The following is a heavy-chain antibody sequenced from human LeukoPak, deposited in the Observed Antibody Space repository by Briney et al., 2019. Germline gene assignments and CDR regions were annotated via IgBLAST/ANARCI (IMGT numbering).Heavy chain of an antibody. D-gene: IGHD3-22*01. CDR1: GFTFSSYA. J-gene: IGHJ5*02. CDR2: ISNDGGGT. V-gene: IGHV3-23*01. Sequence: HPGGSLRLSCAASGFTFSSYAMSWVRQAPGKGLEWVSAISNDGGGTTYAASVNGRFTISRDNSKNTLFLQMNSLRAEDTALYYCAKGSSGYFADLWGQGTLVTVSS. CDR3: AKGSSGYFADL.